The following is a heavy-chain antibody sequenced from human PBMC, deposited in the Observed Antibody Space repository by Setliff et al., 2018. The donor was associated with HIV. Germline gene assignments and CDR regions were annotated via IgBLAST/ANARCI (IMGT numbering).Heavy chain of an antibody. J-gene: IGHJ4*02. CDR1: GYTFTDHF. Sequence: GASVKVSCKTSGYTFTDHFIHWVRQAPGQGLEWMGWINPKNGDAKYAQRLQGRVTMARDMSINTAYMELKRLTSDDTALYYCAKGAGGYYDQWSQGTLVTVSS. CDR2: INPKNGDA. D-gene: IGHD2-15*01. CDR3: AKGAGGYYDQ. V-gene: IGHV1-2*02.